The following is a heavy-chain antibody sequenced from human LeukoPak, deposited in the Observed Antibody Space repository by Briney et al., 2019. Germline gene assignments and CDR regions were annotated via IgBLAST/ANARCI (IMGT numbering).Heavy chain of an antibody. V-gene: IGHV4-61*02. CDR3: ARDGPMDYGDYVGSWFDP. CDR1: GGSISSGSYY. D-gene: IGHD4-17*01. Sequence: PSETLSLTCTVSGGSISSGSYYWSWIRQPAGKGLEWIGRIYTSGSTNYNPSLKSRVTISVDPSKNQFSLKLSSVTAADTAAYYCARDGPMDYGDYVGSWFDPWGQGTLVTVSS. CDR2: IYTSGST. J-gene: IGHJ5*02.